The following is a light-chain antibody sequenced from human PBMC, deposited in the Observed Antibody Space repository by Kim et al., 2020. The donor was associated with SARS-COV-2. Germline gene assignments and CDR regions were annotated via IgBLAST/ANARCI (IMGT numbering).Light chain of an antibody. CDR2: KDS. CDR3: YSAADNNLGV. J-gene: IGLJ3*02. Sequence: SYELTQSPSVSVSPGQTARITCSGDVLAKKYARWFQQKPGQAPVLVIYKDSERPSGIPERFSGSSSGTTVTLTISGAQVEDEADYYCYSAADNNLGVFGGGTQLTVL. V-gene: IGLV3-27*01. CDR1: VLAKKY.